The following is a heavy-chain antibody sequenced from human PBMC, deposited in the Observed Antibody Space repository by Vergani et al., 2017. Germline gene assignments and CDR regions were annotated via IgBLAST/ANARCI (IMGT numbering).Heavy chain of an antibody. Sequence: EVQLVESGGGLVQPGRSLRLSCAASGFTFDDYAMHWVRQAPGKGLEWVSGISWNSGNIGYADSVKGRFTISRDNAKNSLYLQMNSLRAEDTALYYCAKDSNGAEYFQHWGQGTLVTVSS. J-gene: IGHJ1*01. CDR1: GFTFDDYA. CDR2: ISWNSGNI. CDR3: AKDSNGAEYFQH. V-gene: IGHV3-9*01.